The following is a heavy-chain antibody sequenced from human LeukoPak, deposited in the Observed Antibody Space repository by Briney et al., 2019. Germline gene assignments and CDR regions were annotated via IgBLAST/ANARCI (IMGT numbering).Heavy chain of an antibody. J-gene: IGHJ4*02. CDR1: GYIFTDYT. CDR3: ARTGSGTYPY. V-gene: IGHV1-2*02. D-gene: IGHD3-10*01. CDR2: ISPNSGGT. Sequence: ASVKVSCKASGYIFTDYTMHWVRQAPGQGLEWMGSISPNSGGTNYAQKFQGRVTMTRDTSISTAYMELSRLRSEDTGVYYCARTGSGTYPYWGQGTLVTVSS.